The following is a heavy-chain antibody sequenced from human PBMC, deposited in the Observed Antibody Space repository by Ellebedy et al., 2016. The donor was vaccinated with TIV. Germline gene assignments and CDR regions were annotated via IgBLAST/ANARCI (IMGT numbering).Heavy chain of an antibody. J-gene: IGHJ6*02. V-gene: IGHV3-9*01. CDR2: INWNSGNI. CDR3: AKDILFSRVGSMDV. D-gene: IGHD1-26*01. Sequence: PGGSLRLSCAPSGFTFDDYAIHCVRQAPGKGLEWVSGINWNSGNIGYADSVRGRFTISRDNAKHSLYLQMNNLRAEDTALYYCAKDILFSRVGSMDVWGQGTTVTVSS. CDR1: GFTFDDYA.